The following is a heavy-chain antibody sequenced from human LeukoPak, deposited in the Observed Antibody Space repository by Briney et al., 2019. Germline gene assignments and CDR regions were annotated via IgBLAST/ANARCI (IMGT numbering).Heavy chain of an antibody. J-gene: IGHJ4*02. CDR2: IKNDGAVK. D-gene: IGHD6-13*01. Sequence: GGSLTLSCAASGFTFSCHWMTWVRQAPGKGLEWVANIKNDGAVKNYVDSVKGRFTISRDNAKNSLYLQMNSLRAEDTAVYYCAKDSYSKGDFWGQGVLVTVSS. CDR3: AKDSYSKGDF. CDR1: GFTFSCHW. V-gene: IGHV3-7*01.